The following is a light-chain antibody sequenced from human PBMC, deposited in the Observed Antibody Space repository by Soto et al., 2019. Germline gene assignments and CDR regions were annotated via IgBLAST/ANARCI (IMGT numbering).Light chain of an antibody. CDR2: GAS. J-gene: IGKJ1*01. CDR3: QQYGSSGT. Sequence: SQSPFTLSVSTGERATLSCRASQSVSNNYLAWYQQKPGQAPRLLIYGASNRATGIPDRFSGSGSGTDFTLTISRLEPEDFAVYYCQQYGSSGTFGQGTKVAIK. CDR1: QSVSNNY. V-gene: IGKV3-20*01.